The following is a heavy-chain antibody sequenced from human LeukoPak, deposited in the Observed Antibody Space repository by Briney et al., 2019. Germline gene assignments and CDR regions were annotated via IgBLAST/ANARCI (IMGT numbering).Heavy chain of an antibody. CDR2: IKQDGGEK. V-gene: IGHV3-7*01. D-gene: IGHD3-10*01. CDR3: ARDRDGSASHGFDAFYI. J-gene: IGHJ3*02. CDR1: GFTFSNYW. Sequence: PGGSLRLSCAASGFTFSNYWMNWVPQAPGKGLEWVATIKQDGGEKYYVDSVKGRFTISRDNAKNSLHLQMDSLRAEDTPVYSCARDRDGSASHGFDAFYIWGQGKMVTVSS.